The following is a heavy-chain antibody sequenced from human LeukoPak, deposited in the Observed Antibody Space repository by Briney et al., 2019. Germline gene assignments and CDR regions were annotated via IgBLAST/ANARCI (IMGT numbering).Heavy chain of an antibody. Sequence: PGRSLRLSCAASGFTFSSYAMHWVRQAPGKGLEWVAVISYDGSNKYYADSVKGRFTISRDNSKNTLYLQMNSLRAEDTAVYYCAKEGGSSQPSVYYFDYWGQGTLVTVSS. CDR2: ISYDGSNK. V-gene: IGHV3-30*04. CDR1: GFTFSSYA. J-gene: IGHJ4*02. CDR3: AKEGGSSQPSVYYFDY. D-gene: IGHD6-13*01.